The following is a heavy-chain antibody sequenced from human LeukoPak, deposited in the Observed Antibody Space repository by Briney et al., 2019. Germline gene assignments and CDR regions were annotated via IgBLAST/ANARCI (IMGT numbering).Heavy chain of an antibody. Sequence: GGSLRLSCAASGFTFSSSAMSWVRQAPGKGLEWVSAISNNGGYTYYADSVQGRFTISRDNSKSTLCLQMNSLRAEDAAVYYCAKQLGYCSDGSCYFPYWGQGTLVTVSS. D-gene: IGHD2-15*01. J-gene: IGHJ4*02. CDR2: ISNNGGYT. CDR1: GFTFSSSA. V-gene: IGHV3-23*01. CDR3: AKQLGYCSDGSCYFPY.